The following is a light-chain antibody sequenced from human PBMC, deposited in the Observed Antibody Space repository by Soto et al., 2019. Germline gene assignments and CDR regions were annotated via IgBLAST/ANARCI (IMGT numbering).Light chain of an antibody. J-gene: IGKJ4*01. CDR2: AAS. CDR1: QDISNW. Sequence: DIQMTQSPSSVSASVGDRVTITCRASQDISNWLAWYQQKPGKAPKLLIYAASSLQSGVPSRFSGNSSGTDLTLAISSLQPDDFATYYCQQANSFPLTLGGWTKVEIK. CDR3: QQANSFPLT. V-gene: IGKV1-12*01.